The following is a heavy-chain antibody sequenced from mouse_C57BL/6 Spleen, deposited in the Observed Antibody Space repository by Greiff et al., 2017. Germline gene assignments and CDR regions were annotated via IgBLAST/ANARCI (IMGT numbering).Heavy chain of an antibody. CDR1: GYTFTSYW. CDR2: INPSNGGT. J-gene: IGHJ1*03. CDR3: ARDYGSSYWWYFDV. V-gene: IGHV1-53*01. D-gene: IGHD1-1*01. Sequence: VQLQQSGTELVKPGASVKLSCKASGYTFTSYWMHWVKQRPGQGLEWIGNINPSNGGTNYNEKFKSKATLTVDKSSSTAYMQLSSLTSEDSAVYYCARDYGSSYWWYFDVWGTGTTVTVSS.